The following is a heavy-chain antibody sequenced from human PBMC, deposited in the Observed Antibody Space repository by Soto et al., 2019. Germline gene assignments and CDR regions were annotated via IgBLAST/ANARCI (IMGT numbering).Heavy chain of an antibody. V-gene: IGHV1-69*04. D-gene: IGHD1-26*01. J-gene: IGHJ4*02. Sequence: ASVKLSCKASGGTFSSYAISWVRQAPGQGLEWMGRIIPILGIANYAQKFQGRVTITADKSTSTAYMELSSLRSEDTAVYYCAREEEGATTVGYWGQGTLVTVSS. CDR2: IIPILGIA. CDR3: AREEEGATTVGY. CDR1: GGTFSSYA.